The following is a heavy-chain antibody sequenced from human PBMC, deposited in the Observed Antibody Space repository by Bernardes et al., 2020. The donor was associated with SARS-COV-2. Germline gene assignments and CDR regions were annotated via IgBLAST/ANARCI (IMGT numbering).Heavy chain of an antibody. V-gene: IGHV3-9*01. J-gene: IGHJ4*02. CDR2: ISWNSGSI. CDR1: GFTFDDYA. Sequence: GGSLRLSCAASGFTFDDYAMHWVRQAPGKGLEWVSGISWNSGSIGYADSVKGRFTISRDNAKNSLYLQMNSLRAEDTALYYCAKDISPLLWFGESRGIAVAGTFDYWGQGTLVTVSS. D-gene: IGHD6-19*01. CDR3: AKDISPLLWFGESRGIAVAGTFDY.